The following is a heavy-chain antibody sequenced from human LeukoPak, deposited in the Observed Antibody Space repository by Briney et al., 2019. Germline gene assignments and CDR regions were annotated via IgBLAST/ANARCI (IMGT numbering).Heavy chain of an antibody. Sequence: SQTLSLTCTVSGGSVNSGRYYWTWIRQPAGKGLEGIGRLYTNDNTNYNPSLESRVSISLDTSKSQFYLQLTSVTAADTAVYFCARGVVTDDYYMDVWGKGTTVTVSS. D-gene: IGHD2-21*02. CDR2: LYTNDNT. CDR3: ARGVVTDDYYMDV. J-gene: IGHJ6*03. CDR1: GGSVNSGRYY. V-gene: IGHV4-61*02.